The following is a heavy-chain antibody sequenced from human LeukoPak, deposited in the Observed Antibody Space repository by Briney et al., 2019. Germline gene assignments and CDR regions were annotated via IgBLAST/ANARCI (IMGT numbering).Heavy chain of an antibody. Sequence: SVKVSCKASGFTFTSSAMQWVRQARGQRLEGIGWIVVGSGNTNYAQKFQERVTITRDMSKSTAYMELSSLRSEDTAVYYCAADLNYDILTGYYMFDYWGQGTLVTVSS. D-gene: IGHD3-9*01. CDR1: GFTFTSSA. V-gene: IGHV1-58*02. CDR2: IVVGSGNT. CDR3: AADLNYDILTGYYMFDY. J-gene: IGHJ4*02.